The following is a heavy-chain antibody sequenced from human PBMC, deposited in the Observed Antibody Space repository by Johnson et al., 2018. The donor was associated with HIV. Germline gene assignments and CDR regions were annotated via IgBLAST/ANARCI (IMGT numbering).Heavy chain of an antibody. V-gene: IGHV3-30-3*01. CDR1: AFSFSNYA. CDR3: ARAMETYYDYVWGSGAFDI. J-gene: IGHJ3*02. Sequence: QVQLVESGGGLVKPGGSLRLSCAASAFSFSNYAMGWVRQAPGKGLEWVAVISNDGSKKYDADSVKGRFTIFRDNSKNTLYLQMHGLRAEDTALYYCARAMETYYDYVWGSGAFDIWGQGTVVTVSS. D-gene: IGHD3-16*01. CDR2: ISNDGSKK.